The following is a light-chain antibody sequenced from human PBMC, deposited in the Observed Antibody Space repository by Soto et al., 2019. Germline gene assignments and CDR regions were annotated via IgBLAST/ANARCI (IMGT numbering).Light chain of an antibody. CDR3: QQYNNWPRT. Sequence: EIVMTQFPATLSVSPGERATLSCRASQSVSSNLAWYQQKPGRAPRLLIYGAFTRATGIPDRFSGSGSGTEFTLTISSLQSEDFAVYHCQQYNNWPRTFGQGTKVEIK. CDR2: GAF. J-gene: IGKJ1*01. CDR1: QSVSSN. V-gene: IGKV3D-15*01.